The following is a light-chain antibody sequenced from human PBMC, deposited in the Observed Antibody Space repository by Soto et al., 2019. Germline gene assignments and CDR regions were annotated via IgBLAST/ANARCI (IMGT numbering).Light chain of an antibody. CDR2: AAS. CDR3: LQDYNYPRT. V-gene: IGKV1-6*01. Sequence: AIQMTQSPSSLSASVGDRVTITCRASQGIRNDLGWYQQKPGKAPKLLSYAASSLQSGVPSRFSGSGSGTDFTLSSSSLQPEDFATYSCLQDYNYPRTFGQGTKVEIK. J-gene: IGKJ1*01. CDR1: QGIRND.